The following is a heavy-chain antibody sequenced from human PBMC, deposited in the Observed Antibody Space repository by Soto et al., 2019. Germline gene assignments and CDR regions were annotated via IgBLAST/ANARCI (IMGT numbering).Heavy chain of an antibody. CDR2: ISYDGSNK. D-gene: IGHD6-6*01. J-gene: IGHJ6*02. Sequence: GGSLSLSCAASGFTFSSYAMHWVRQAPGKGLEWVAVISYDGSNKYYADSVKGRFTISRDNSKNTLYLQMNSLRAEDTAVYYCARDRVAFSSSPVHYYYYGMDVWGQGTTVTVSS. CDR3: ARDRVAFSSSPVHYYYYGMDV. V-gene: IGHV3-30-3*01. CDR1: GFTFSSYA.